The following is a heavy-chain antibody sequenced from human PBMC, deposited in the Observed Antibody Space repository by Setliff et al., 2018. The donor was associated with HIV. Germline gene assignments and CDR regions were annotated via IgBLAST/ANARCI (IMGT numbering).Heavy chain of an antibody. CDR2: INHGGDT. CDR3: ASRRGIEFYFDI. CDR1: GQSISDYY. J-gene: IGHJ4*02. V-gene: IGHV4-34*01. D-gene: IGHD3-10*01. Sequence: SETLSLTCAVSGQSISDYYWSWIRRTPGKGLEWIGEINHGGDTNYNPSLKSRVTISVGSSHNHFSLKLSSVTAADTAVYYCASRRGIEFYFDIWGQGTLGTVSS.